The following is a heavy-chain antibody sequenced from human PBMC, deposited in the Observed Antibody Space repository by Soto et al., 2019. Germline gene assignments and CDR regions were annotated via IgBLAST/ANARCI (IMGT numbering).Heavy chain of an antibody. D-gene: IGHD6-19*01. Sequence: PGESLKISCKGSGYSFTSYWISWVRQMPGKGLEWMGRTDPSDSYTNYSPSFDGQVTISTDKCITTAYLPWSSLKASDTAMYYCARRGTYSSGWDYWGQGTLVTVSS. CDR2: TDPSDSYT. CDR1: GYSFTSYW. V-gene: IGHV5-10-1*04. J-gene: IGHJ4*02. CDR3: ARRGTYSSGWDY.